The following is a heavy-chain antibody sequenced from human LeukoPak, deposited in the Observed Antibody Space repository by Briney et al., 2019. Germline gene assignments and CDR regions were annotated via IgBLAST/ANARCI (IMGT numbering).Heavy chain of an antibody. CDR1: GFTFSSYS. D-gene: IGHD3-10*01. J-gene: IGHJ4*02. V-gene: IGHV3-21*01. CDR3: AREEYYYGSGSYYELFDY. CDR2: ISSSSSYI. Sequence: PGGSLRLSCAASGFTFSSYSMNWVRQAPGKGLEWVSSISSSSSYIYYADSVKGRFTISRDNAKNSLYLQMNSLRAEDTAVYYCAREEYYYGSGSYYELFDYWGQGTLVTVSS.